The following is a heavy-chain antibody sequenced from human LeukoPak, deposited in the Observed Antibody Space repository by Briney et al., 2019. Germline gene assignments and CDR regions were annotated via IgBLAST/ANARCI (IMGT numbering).Heavy chain of an antibody. Sequence: ASVKVSCKASGYTFTSYDINWVRQATGQGLEWMGWMNPNSGNTGYAQKFQGRVTMTRNTSISTAYMELSSLRSEDTAVYYCARGAPLTYCGGDCYPLWGQGTLVTVSS. CDR2: MNPNSGNT. V-gene: IGHV1-8*01. CDR3: ARGAPLTYCGGDCYPL. J-gene: IGHJ4*02. CDR1: GYTFTSYD. D-gene: IGHD2-21*02.